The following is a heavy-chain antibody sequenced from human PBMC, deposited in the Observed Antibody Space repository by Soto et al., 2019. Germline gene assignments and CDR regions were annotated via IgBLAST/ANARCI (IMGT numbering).Heavy chain of an antibody. CDR2: ISSSSSTI. CDR3: AREGGRHCSPTRCYNAFDI. J-gene: IGHJ3*02. V-gene: IGHV3-48*02. Sequence: HPGGSLRLSCTSSGFTFSAFSMNWVRQAPGKGLEWVSYISSSSSTIYYADSVKGRFTISRDNAKNSLYLQMNSLRDEDTAVYYCAREGGRHCSPTRCYNAFDIWGQGTMVTVSS. CDR1: GFTFSAFS. D-gene: IGHD2-2*02.